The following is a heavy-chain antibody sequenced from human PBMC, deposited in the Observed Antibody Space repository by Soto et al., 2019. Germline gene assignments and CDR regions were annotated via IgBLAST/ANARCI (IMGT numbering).Heavy chain of an antibody. CDR2: IIPIFGTA. CDR1: GGTFSSYA. Sequence: GSSVQVSCKASGGTFSSYAISWVRQAPGQGLEWMGGIIPIFGTANYAQKFQGRVTITADKSTSTAYMELSSLRSEDTAVYYCARDQLTYSLTGYPAFDYWGQGTLVTASA. V-gene: IGHV1-69*06. D-gene: IGHD3-9*01. J-gene: IGHJ4*02. CDR3: ARDQLTYSLTGYPAFDY.